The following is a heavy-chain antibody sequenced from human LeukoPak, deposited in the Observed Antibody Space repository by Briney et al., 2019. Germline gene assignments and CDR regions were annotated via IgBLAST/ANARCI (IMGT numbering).Heavy chain of an antibody. D-gene: IGHD2-15*01. CDR1: GGSITTHY. V-gene: IGHV4-59*11. CDR3: ARERGSGGFDY. CDR2: IYLSGST. J-gene: IGHJ4*02. Sequence: NPSETLSLTCAVSGGSITTHYWSWIRQPPGKGPEWIGYIYLSGSTDYNPSLKSRVTISVDTSKNQFSLKLSSVTAADTAVYYCARERGSGGFDYWGQGTLVTVCS.